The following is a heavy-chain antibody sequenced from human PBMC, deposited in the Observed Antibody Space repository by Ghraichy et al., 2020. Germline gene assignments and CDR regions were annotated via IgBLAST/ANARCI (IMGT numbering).Heavy chain of an antibody. D-gene: IGHD2-15*01. CDR2: IHYSGSA. J-gene: IGHJ4*02. V-gene: IGHV4-39*01. CDR1: GDSIRRSGFS. CDR3: AREYCLDGRCYQPDY. Sequence: SETLSLTCTVSGDSIRRSGFSWGWIRQPPGKGLEWIGSIHYSGSAYYNSSLKSRVTISVDTSKNQFSLRLSSVTAADTAVYYCAREYCLDGRCYQPDYWGQGILVTVSS.